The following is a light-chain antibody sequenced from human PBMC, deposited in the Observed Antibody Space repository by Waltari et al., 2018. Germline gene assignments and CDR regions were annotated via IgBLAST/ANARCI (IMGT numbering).Light chain of an antibody. CDR1: QSVLYTSNNKNY. Sequence: DIVMTQSPDSLPVSLGERATINCKSSQSVLYTSNNKNYLAWYQKKPGQPPKLLIYWASTRESGVPDRLSGGACGTDVTRTINSLQAEDVAVYYCQQYFSFPLTLGPGTKVDI. CDR3: QQYFSFPLT. CDR2: WAS. V-gene: IGKV4-1*01. J-gene: IGKJ3*01.